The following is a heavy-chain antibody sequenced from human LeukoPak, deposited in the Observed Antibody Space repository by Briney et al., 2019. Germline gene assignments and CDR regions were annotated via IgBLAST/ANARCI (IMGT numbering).Heavy chain of an antibody. J-gene: IGHJ6*03. CDR1: GASISSSRYY. CDR2: IYYSGST. Sequence: PSETLSLTCSVSGASISSSRYYWGWIRQPPGKGLEWIGYIYYSGSTNYNPSLKSRVTISVDTSKNQFSLKLSSVTAQDTAVLYCASHYGSGSYYYYYYMDFWGKGTTVTVSS. CDR3: ASHYGSGSYYYYYYMDF. D-gene: IGHD3-10*01. V-gene: IGHV4-61*05.